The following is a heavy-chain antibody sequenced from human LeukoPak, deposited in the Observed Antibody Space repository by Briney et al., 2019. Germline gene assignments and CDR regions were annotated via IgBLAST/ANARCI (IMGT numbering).Heavy chain of an antibody. CDR1: GGSFSDYY. Sequence: SETLSLTCAVYGGSFSDYYWSWIRQPPGKGLEWIGYIYYSGSTYYNPSLKSRVTISVDTSKNQFSLKLSSVTAADTAVYYCAREAHITNGYYFDYWGQGTLVTVSS. J-gene: IGHJ4*02. CDR3: AREAHITNGYYFDY. D-gene: IGHD2-8*01. CDR2: IYYSGST. V-gene: IGHV4-30-4*01.